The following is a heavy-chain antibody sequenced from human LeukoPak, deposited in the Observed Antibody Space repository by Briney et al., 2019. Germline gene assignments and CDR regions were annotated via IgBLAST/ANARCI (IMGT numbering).Heavy chain of an antibody. CDR1: GFTFSSYG. CDR2: IWYDGSNK. V-gene: IGHV3-33*01. J-gene: IGHJ6*02. CDR3: ARDPGCGGDFPPPYYYGMDV. D-gene: IGHD2-21*02. Sequence: PGGSLRLSCAASGFTFSSYGMHWVRQAPGKGLEWVAVIWYDGSNKYYIDSVKGRFTISRDNSKNTLYLQMNSLRAEDTAVYYCARDPGCGGDFPPPYYYGMDVWGQGTTVTVSS.